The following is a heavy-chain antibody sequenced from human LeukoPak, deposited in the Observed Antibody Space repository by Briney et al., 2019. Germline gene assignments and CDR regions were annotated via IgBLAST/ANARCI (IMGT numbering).Heavy chain of an antibody. D-gene: IGHD3-3*01. CDR1: GVSIRGHY. V-gene: IGHV4-59*08. CDR3: ARLRFLEWLFPWFDP. CDR2: IYSSGNT. J-gene: IGHJ5*02. Sequence: PSETLSLTCSVSGVSIRGHYWSWIRQPPGKGLEWIGNIYSSGNTNYNPSLKSRVTISVDTSKNQFSLKLSSVTAADTAVYYCARLRFLEWLFPWFDPWGQGTLVTVSS.